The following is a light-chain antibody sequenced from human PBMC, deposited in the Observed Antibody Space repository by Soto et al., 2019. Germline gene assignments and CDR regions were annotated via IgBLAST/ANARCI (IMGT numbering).Light chain of an antibody. V-gene: IGLV2-23*02. Sequence: QSVLTQPASVSGSPGQSITISCTGTSSDVGSYNLVSWYQQHPGKAPKLMIFDVSKRPSGVSNRFSGSKSGNTASLTISGLQAEDEADYYCCSYAGSSTVVFGGGTKLSV. J-gene: IGLJ2*01. CDR3: CSYAGSSTVV. CDR2: DVS. CDR1: SSDVGSYNL.